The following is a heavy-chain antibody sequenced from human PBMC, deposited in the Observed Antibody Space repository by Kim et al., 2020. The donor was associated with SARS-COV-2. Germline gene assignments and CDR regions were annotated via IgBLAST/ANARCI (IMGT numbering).Heavy chain of an antibody. CDR2: ISYDGSNK. CDR1: GFTFSSYA. D-gene: IGHD4-4*01. V-gene: IGHV3-30-3*01. J-gene: IGHJ4*02. CDR3: ASSPYSNYGYYFEN. Sequence: GGSLRLSCVGSGFTFSSYAMNWVRQAPGKGLEWVAVISYDGSNKFYADSVKGRFTISRDNSKNTLYLQMNSLRVEDTAVYYCASSPYSNYGYYFENWGQGTLVTVSS.